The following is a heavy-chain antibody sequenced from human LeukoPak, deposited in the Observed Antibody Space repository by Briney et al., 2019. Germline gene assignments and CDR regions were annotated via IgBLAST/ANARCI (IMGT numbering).Heavy chain of an antibody. D-gene: IGHD3-22*01. V-gene: IGHV1-69*05. CDR2: PIFGTA. CDR3: ARPMIVVAEWEDDAFDI. J-gene: IGHJ3*02. Sequence: PIFGTANYAHKFQRRVTITTDESTSTAYMELSSLRSEDTAVYYCARPMIVVAEWEDDAFDIWGQGTMVTVSS.